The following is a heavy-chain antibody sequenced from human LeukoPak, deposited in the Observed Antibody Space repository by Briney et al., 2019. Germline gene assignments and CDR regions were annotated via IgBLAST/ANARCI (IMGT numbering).Heavy chain of an antibody. CDR1: GFTFSDYW. CDR3: ARGGSDY. CDR2: IKPDGTGQ. V-gene: IGHV3-7*01. D-gene: IGHD2-15*01. Sequence: GGSLRLSCVASGFTFSDYWMSWVRQAPGKGLEWVANIKPDGTGQFYVDSVKGRFTISRDNVKNSVYLQMNSLSAEETAVYYCARGGSDYWGQGTLVTVSS. J-gene: IGHJ4*02.